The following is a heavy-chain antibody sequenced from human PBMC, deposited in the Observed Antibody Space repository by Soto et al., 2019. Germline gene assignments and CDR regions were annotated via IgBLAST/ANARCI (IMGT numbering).Heavy chain of an antibody. J-gene: IGHJ6*02. D-gene: IGHD2-2*01. CDR2: IIPLSATT. V-gene: IGHV1-69*06. CDR3: ARGVDDRGIVVVPAANPWYYGMDV. CDR1: GGTLSNNA. Sequence: QVQLVQSGTEVKKPGSSVKVSCKASGGTLSNNALSWVRQAPGQGLEWMGGIIPLSATTNYAQKFQGRVTLTAYSSTSTAYMELTSLTSEDTAVYYCARGVDDRGIVVVPAANPWYYGMDVWGHGTTVTVSS.